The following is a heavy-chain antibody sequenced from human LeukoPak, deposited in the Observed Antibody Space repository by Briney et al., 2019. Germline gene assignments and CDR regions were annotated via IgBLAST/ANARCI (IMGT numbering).Heavy chain of an antibody. CDR1: GGSVSGYY. J-gene: IGHJ5*02. Sequence: SETLSLTCTVSGGSVSGYYWSWIRQPPGKGLEWIGNIYYSGSTNYNPSLKSRVTISVDTSKNQFSLKLSSVTAADTAVYYCARGCSAGTPHNWFDPWGQGTLVTVSS. CDR3: ARGCSAGTPHNWFDP. V-gene: IGHV4-59*02. D-gene: IGHD6-13*01. CDR2: IYYSGST.